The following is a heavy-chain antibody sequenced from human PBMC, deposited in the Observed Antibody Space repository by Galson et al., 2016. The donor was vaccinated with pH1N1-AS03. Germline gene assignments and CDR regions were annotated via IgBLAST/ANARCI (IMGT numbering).Heavy chain of an antibody. V-gene: IGHV1-46*01. CDR1: GYTFTNYF. Sequence: QSGAEVKKPGASVKVSCKASGYTFTNYFMHWVRQAPGQGLEWMGVINPSGGTTRYAQKFQGRVTMTRDTSTSTVYMELSRLRSAGTAVYYCARTPAEMATISFDYWGQGTLVTVSS. CDR2: INPSGGTT. J-gene: IGHJ4*02. CDR3: ARTPAEMATISFDY. D-gene: IGHD5-24*01.